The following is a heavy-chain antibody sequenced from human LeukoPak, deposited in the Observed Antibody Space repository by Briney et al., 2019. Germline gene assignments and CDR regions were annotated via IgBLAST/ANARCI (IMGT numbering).Heavy chain of an antibody. CDR2: IYSGGTT. D-gene: IGHD6-19*01. CDR1: GFSVRRKY. Sequence: GGSLRLSCAASGFSVRRKYTRWVRQTAGEGLEWVSVIYSGGTTFCADSVKARFTISRDNSKNTLYLQMHSLRPDDTAVYYCTKLKGWYGDGYFDYWGPGILVTVSS. J-gene: IGHJ4*02. CDR3: TKLKGWYGDGYFDY. V-gene: IGHV3-53*01.